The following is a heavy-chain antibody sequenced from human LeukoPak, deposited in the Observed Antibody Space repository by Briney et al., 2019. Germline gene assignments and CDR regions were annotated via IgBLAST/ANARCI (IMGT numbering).Heavy chain of an antibody. D-gene: IGHD2-15*01. CDR2: IKQDGTEK. V-gene: IGHV3-7*03. J-gene: IGHJ4*02. Sequence: GGSLRLSCAASGFTFTTYWMSWVRQPPGKGLEWVANIKQDGTEKYYVDSVKGRFTISRDNAKNSLYLQMNSLRVDDTALYYCVRGEVTYSLDYWGQGTLVIVSA. CDR1: GFTFTTYW. CDR3: VRGEVTYSLDY.